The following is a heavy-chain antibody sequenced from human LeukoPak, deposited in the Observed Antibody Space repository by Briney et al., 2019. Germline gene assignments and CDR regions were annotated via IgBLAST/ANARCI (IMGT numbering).Heavy chain of an antibody. D-gene: IGHD1-1*01. CDR3: ARGWNY. Sequence: TGGSLRLSCAASGFTFSSYAMHWVRQAPGKGLEWVAVISYDGSNKYYADSVKGRFTISRDNAKNSLYLQMNSLRAEDTAVYYCARGWNYWGQGTLVTVSS. V-gene: IGHV3-30*04. J-gene: IGHJ4*02. CDR2: ISYDGSNK. CDR1: GFTFSSYA.